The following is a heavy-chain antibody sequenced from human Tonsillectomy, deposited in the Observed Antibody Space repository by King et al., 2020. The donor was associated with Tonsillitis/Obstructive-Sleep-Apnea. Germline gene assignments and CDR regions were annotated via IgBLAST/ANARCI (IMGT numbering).Heavy chain of an antibody. D-gene: IGHD6-13*01. CDR3: ASACSSSFDY. V-gene: IGHV3-7*03. Sequence: VQLVESGGGLVQPGGSLRLSCAASGFTFSSYWMSWVRQAPGKGLEWVANIKQDGSEKYYVDSVRGRFTISRDNAKISLYLQMNSLRAEDTAVYYCASACSSSFDYWGQGTLVTVSS. CDR1: GFTFSSYW. J-gene: IGHJ4*02. CDR2: IKQDGSEK.